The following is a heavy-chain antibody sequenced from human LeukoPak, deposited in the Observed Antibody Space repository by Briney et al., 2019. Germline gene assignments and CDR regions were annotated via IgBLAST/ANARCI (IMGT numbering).Heavy chain of an antibody. CDR3: AGIAANYYDSSGYYYPFDY. J-gene: IGHJ4*02. Sequence: SQTLSLTCTVSGGSVSTGSYYWSWIRQPAGRGLEWIGHIHTSGTMNYNASLKSRVRISVETSKNQFSLRLSSVTAADTAVYYCAGIAANYYDSSGYYYPFDYWGQGTLVTVSS. CDR1: GGSVSTGSYY. V-gene: IGHV4-61*09. D-gene: IGHD3-22*01. CDR2: IHTSGTM.